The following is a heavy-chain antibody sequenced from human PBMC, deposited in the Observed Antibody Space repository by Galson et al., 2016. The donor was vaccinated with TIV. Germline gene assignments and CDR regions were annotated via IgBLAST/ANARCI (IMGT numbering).Heavy chain of an antibody. D-gene: IGHD2-8*02. Sequence: SLRLSCAASGFSFSAYWMNWVRPAPGEGLELVAKIKGDGSETDYVDSVKGRFIVSRDNAKNSVFLQMNSLRAEDTAVYYCAKDGYWSFDSWGQGTLVTVSS. J-gene: IGHJ4*02. CDR2: IKGDGSET. CDR3: AKDGYWSFDS. CDR1: GFSFSAYW. V-gene: IGHV3-7*03.